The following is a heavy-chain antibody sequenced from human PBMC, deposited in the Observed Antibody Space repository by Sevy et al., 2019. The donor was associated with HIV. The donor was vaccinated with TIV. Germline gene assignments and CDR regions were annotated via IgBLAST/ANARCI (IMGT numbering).Heavy chain of an antibody. D-gene: IGHD5-18*01. CDR3: ARDRTSFGYNYGDFDY. V-gene: IGHV3-30-3*01. CDR1: GFTFTSHA. CDR2: ISYDGSNK. Sequence: GGSLRLSCAASGFTFTSHAMHWVRQAPGTGLQWVAVISYDGSNKYYADSVKGRFTISRDNSKNTLYLQMNSLRAEDTAEYYCARDRTSFGYNYGDFDYWGQGTLVTVSS. J-gene: IGHJ4*02.